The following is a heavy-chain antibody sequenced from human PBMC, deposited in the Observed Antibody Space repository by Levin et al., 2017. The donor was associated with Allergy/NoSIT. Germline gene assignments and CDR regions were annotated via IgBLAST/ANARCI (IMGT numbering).Heavy chain of an antibody. D-gene: IGHD1-14*01. CDR2: IYNSGST. CDR1: GGSIRNGDYS. CDR3: ASHVLGGRGYDY. Sequence: SPTLSLTCAVSGGSIRNGDYSWRWIRQPPGKGLEWIAYIYNSGSTHYNPSLKSRVTISLDRSKNQFSLELSSVTAADTAVYYCASHVLGGRGYDYWGQGTLVTVSS. V-gene: IGHV4-30-2*01. J-gene: IGHJ4*02.